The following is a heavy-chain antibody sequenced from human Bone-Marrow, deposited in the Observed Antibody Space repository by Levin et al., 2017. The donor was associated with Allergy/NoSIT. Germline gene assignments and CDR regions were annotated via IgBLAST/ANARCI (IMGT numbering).Heavy chain of an antibody. V-gene: IGHV3-9*01. J-gene: IGHJ4*02. CDR2: IIWNSGII. D-gene: IGHD2-2*01. CDR3: AKDFQSSLTAFDS. Sequence: GGSLRLSCVASGFIFDDYGMHWVRQAPGKGLEWVSGIIWNSGIIGYADSVKGRFTISRDNAKNSLYLQMNSLRAEDTALYYCAKDFQSSLTAFDSWGQGTLVTVSS. CDR1: GFIFDDYG.